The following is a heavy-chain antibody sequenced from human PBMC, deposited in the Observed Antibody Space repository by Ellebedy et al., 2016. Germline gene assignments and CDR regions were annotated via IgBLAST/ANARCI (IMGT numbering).Heavy chain of an antibody. Sequence: GESLKISXAASGFTFSSYGMHWVRQAPGKGLEWVAVIWYDGSNKYYADSVKGRFTISRDNSKNTLYLQMNSLRAEDTAVYYCARGCSGGSCSEFSFDYWGQGTLVTVSS. D-gene: IGHD2-15*01. CDR3: ARGCSGGSCSEFSFDY. CDR2: IWYDGSNK. CDR1: GFTFSSYG. V-gene: IGHV3-33*01. J-gene: IGHJ4*02.